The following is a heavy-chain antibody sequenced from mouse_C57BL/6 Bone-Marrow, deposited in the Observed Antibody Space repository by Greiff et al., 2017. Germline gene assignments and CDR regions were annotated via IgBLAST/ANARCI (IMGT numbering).Heavy chain of an antibody. CDR1: GFTFSSYT. D-gene: IGHD1-1*01. V-gene: IGHV5-9*01. J-gene: IGHJ2*01. CDR3: ARQDLLLQRYFDY. CDR2: MSGGGGNT. Sequence: EVKVVESGGGLVKPGGSLKLSCAASGFTFSSYTMSWVRQTPEKRLEWVATMSGGGGNTYYPDSVKGRFTISRDNAKNTLYLQMSSLRSEDTALYYCARQDLLLQRYFDYWGQGTTLTVSS.